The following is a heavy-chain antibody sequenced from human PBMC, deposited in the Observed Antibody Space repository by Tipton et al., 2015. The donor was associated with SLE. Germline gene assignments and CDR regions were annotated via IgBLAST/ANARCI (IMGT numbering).Heavy chain of an antibody. CDR3: ARFVPPL. Sequence: TLSLTCGVYGGSLSTYYWSWIRQPPAKGLEWIGEINHSGRTNYNASLQSRVTISIDTSKNQFSLKLSSVTAADTAVYYCARFVPPLWGQGSLVIVSS. CDR2: INHSGRT. J-gene: IGHJ4*02. CDR1: GGSLSTYY. V-gene: IGHV4-34*01.